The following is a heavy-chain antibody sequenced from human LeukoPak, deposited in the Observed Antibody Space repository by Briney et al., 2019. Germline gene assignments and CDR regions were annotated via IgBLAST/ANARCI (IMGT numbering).Heavy chain of an antibody. CDR3: AREGSYCSSTSCPPGGDYYYYGMDV. Sequence: GGSLRLSCAASGFTFSSYAMHWVRQAPGKGLEWVAVISYDGSNKYYADSVKGRFTISRDNSKNTLYLQMNSLRAEDTAVYYCAREGSYCSSTSCPPGGDYYYYGMDVWGQGTTVTVSS. D-gene: IGHD2-2*01. V-gene: IGHV3-30*04. CDR2: ISYDGSNK. J-gene: IGHJ6*02. CDR1: GFTFSSYA.